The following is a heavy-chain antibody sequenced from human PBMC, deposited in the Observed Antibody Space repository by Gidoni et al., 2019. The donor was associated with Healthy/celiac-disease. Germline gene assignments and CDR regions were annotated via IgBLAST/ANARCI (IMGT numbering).Heavy chain of an antibody. CDR3: ARRKITPQSAFDI. CDR1: GGSISSSSYS. Sequence: QLQLQESGPGLVKPSETLSLPCPVSGGSISSSSYSWGWIRQPPGKGLEWIGSIYYSGSTYYNPSLKSRVTISVDTSKNQFSLKLSSVTAADTAVYYCARRKITPQSAFDIWGQGTMVTVSS. V-gene: IGHV4-39*01. J-gene: IGHJ3*02. D-gene: IGHD2-15*01. CDR2: IYYSGST.